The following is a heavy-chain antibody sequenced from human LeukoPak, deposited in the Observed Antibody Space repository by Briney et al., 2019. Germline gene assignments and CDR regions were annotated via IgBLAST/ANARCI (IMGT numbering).Heavy chain of an antibody. CDR3: ARDGGRDGYPQGGLYCY. CDR2: IKKDGSEK. Sequence: AGGSLRLSCAASGFIFSSYWMSWVRQAPGKGLEWVANIKKDGSEKYYVDSVKGRFTISRDNAKNTLYLQMNSLRAEDTAVYYCARDGGRDGYPQGGLYCYWGQGTLVTVSS. D-gene: IGHD5-24*01. J-gene: IGHJ4*02. CDR1: GFIFSSYW. V-gene: IGHV3-7*01.